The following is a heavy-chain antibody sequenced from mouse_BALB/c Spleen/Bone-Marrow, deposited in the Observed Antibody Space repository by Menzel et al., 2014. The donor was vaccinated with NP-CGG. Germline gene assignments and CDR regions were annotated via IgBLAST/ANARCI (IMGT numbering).Heavy chain of an antibody. CDR3: ARLGYYGAMAY. CDR1: RFDFSRYW. Sequence: EVQVVESGGGLVQPGGSLKLSCAASRFDFSRYWMTWARQAPGKGLEWIGEIKPDSRTINYSPSLKEKFIISRDNAKSTLYLQMSKVRSEDTALYYCARLGYYGAMAYWGQGTSVTVSS. D-gene: IGHD1-1*01. V-gene: IGHV4-1*02. J-gene: IGHJ4*01. CDR2: IKPDSRTI.